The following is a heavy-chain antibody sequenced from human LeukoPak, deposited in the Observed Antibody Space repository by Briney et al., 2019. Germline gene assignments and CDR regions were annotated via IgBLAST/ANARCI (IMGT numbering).Heavy chain of an antibody. D-gene: IGHD3-10*01. CDR3: ARETLLWFGELFAPLDAFDI. J-gene: IGHJ3*02. Sequence: ASVKVSCKASGYTFTGHYMHWVRQAPGQGLEWMGRINPNSGGTNYAQKFQGRVTMTRDTSISTAYMELSRLRSDDTAVYYCARETLLWFGELFAPLDAFDIWGQGTMVTVSS. V-gene: IGHV1-2*06. CDR2: INPNSGGT. CDR1: GYTFTGHY.